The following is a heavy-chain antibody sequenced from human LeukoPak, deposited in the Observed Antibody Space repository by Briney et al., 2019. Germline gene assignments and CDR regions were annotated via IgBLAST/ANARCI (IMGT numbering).Heavy chain of an antibody. CDR2: IYYSGST. CDR3: ARQERQHQIDY. V-gene: IGHV4-59*08. J-gene: IGHJ4*02. CDR1: GGSISSYY. D-gene: IGHD6-13*01. Sequence: SVTLSLTCTVSGGSISSYYWSWIRQPPGKGLEWIGYIYYSGSTNYNPSLKSRVTISVDTSKNQFSLKLSSVTAADTAVYYCARQERQHQIDYWGQGTLVTVSS.